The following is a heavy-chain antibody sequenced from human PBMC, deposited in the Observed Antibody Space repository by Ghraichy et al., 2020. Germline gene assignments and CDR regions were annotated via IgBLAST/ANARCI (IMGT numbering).Heavy chain of an antibody. J-gene: IGHJ6*02. CDR1: GFTFDDYA. V-gene: IGHV3-9*01. D-gene: IGHD2-2*02. CDR2: ISWNSGSI. CDR3: AKDMSAAIGEGYYYGMDV. Sequence: SLRLSCAASGFTFDDYAMHWVRQAPGKGLEWVSGISWNSGSIGYADSVKGRFTISRDNAKNSLYLQMNSLRAEDTDLYYCAKDMSAAIGEGYYYGMDVWGQGTTVTVSS.